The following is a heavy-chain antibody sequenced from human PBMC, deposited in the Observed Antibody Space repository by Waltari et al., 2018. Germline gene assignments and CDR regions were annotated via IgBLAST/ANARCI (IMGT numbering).Heavy chain of an antibody. CDR2: INHSGST. V-gene: IGHV4-34*01. J-gene: IGHJ5*02. CDR3: ARGLPRLYYYGSGSYSWFDP. Sequence: QVQLQQWGAGLLKPSETLSLTCAVYGGSFSGYYWSWIRQPPGKGLEWIGEINHSGSTNYNPSLKSRVTISVDTSKNQFSLKLSSVTAADTAVYYCARGLPRLYYYGSGSYSWFDPWGQGTLVTVSS. D-gene: IGHD3-10*01. CDR1: GGSFSGYY.